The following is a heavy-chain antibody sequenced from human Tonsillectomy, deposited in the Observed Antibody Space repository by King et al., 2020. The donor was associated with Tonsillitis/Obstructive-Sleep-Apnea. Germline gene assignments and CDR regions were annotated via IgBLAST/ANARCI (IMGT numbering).Heavy chain of an antibody. V-gene: IGHV3-15*07. CDR2: IQSKTHGGTT. Sequence: VQLVESGGALVKPGGSLRLSCAASGFSFSNAWMNWVRQAPGKGLEWVGLIQSKTHGGTTNYAAPVKGRFTISRDDSEHTLYLQMNSLKTEDTAVYYCSTDDLTLCDYWGQGTRVTVSS. J-gene: IGHJ4*02. CDR3: STDDLTLCDY. CDR1: GFSFSNAW. D-gene: IGHD3/OR15-3a*01.